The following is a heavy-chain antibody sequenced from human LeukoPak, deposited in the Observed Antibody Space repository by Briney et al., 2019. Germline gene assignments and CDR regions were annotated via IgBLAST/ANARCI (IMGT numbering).Heavy chain of an antibody. CDR1: GGSISSYY. J-gene: IGHJ4*02. D-gene: IGHD1-26*01. V-gene: IGHV4-4*07. CDR2: IYTSGST. CDR3: ARENSGSYREFDY. Sequence: SETLSLTCTVSGGSISSYYWSWIRQPAGKGLEWIGRIYTSGSTNYNASLKSRVSMSVDTSKNQISLKLSSVTAADTAVFYCARENSGSYREFDYWGQGTQVTVSS.